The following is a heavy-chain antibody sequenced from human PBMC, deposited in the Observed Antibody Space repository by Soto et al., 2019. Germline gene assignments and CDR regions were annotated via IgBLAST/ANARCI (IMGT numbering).Heavy chain of an antibody. CDR2: ISSSGSTI. Sequence: QVQLVESGGGLVKPGGSLRLSCAASGFTFSDYYMSWIRQAPGKGLEWVSYISSSGSTIYYADPVKGRFTISRDSAKNPLYVQMTGLRADDTAVYYCASGRYSGYDYWGQGSLVTVSS. D-gene: IGHD5-12*01. CDR1: GFTFSDYY. J-gene: IGHJ4*02. CDR3: ASGRYSGYDY. V-gene: IGHV3-11*01.